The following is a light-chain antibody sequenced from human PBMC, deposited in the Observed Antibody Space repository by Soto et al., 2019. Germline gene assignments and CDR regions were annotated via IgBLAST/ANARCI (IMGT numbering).Light chain of an antibody. CDR1: QGIAPY. Sequence: DVQMTQSPSSLSAFVGDRVTITCRASQGIAPYLAWFQQKPGKVHKLLIYATSTLQSGVPSRFSGSGSGTDFTLTISRLQPEDVGTYYCQKYNRAPLTFGGGTKVEIK. CDR3: QKYNRAPLT. J-gene: IGKJ4*01. CDR2: ATS. V-gene: IGKV1-27*01.